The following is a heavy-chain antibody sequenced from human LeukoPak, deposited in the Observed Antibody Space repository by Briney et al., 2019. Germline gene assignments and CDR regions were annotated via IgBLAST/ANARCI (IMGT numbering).Heavy chain of an antibody. J-gene: IGHJ5*02. D-gene: IGHD2-15*01. V-gene: IGHV1-2*02. Sequence: ASVKVSCKASGYTFTGYYMHWVRQAPGQGLEWMGWINPDSGGTNYAQKFQGRVTMTRDTSITTAHMELSRLRSDVTAVYYCARGEVDCGGGSCYNWIDPWGQGTLVTVSS. CDR2: INPDSGGT. CDR1: GYTFTGYY. CDR3: ARGEVDCGGGSCYNWIDP.